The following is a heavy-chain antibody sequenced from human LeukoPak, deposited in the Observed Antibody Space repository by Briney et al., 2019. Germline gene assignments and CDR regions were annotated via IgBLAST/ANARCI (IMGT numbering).Heavy chain of an antibody. CDR1: GFTFSNAW. Sequence: PGGSLRLSCAASGFTFSNAWMNWVRQAPGKGLEWVSYISSSGSTIYYADSVKGRFTISRDNAKNSLYLQMNSLRAEDTAVYYCAQGPVVDDYWGQGTLVTVSS. CDR3: AQGPVVDDY. D-gene: IGHD3-22*01. CDR2: ISSSGSTI. V-gene: IGHV3-48*04. J-gene: IGHJ4*02.